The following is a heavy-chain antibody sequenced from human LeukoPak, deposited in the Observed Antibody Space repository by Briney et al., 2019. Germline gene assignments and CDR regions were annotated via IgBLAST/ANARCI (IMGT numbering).Heavy chain of an antibody. J-gene: IGHJ4*02. D-gene: IGHD5-18*01. CDR1: GGSISSSSYY. Sequence: SETLSLTCTVSGGSISSSSYYWGWIRQPPGKGLEWIGSIYYSGSTYYNPSLKSRVTISVDTSKNQFSLKLSSVTAADTAVYYCAGDTGYSYFDYWGQGTLVTVSS. CDR3: AGDTGYSYFDY. CDR2: IYYSGST. V-gene: IGHV4-39*02.